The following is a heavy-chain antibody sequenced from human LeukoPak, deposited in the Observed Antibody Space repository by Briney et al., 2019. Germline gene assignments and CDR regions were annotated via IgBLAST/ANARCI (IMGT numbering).Heavy chain of an antibody. J-gene: IGHJ4*02. CDR1: GGSISSGGYY. V-gene: IGHV4-61*08. Sequence: SETLSLTCTVSGGSISSGGYYWSWIRQHPGKGLEWIGYIYYSGSTYYNPSLKSRVTISVDTSKNQFSLKLSSVTAADTAVYYCARESGEYCGGDCYPTALDYWGQGTLVTVSS. CDR2: IYYSGST. CDR3: ARESGEYCGGDCYPTALDY. D-gene: IGHD2-21*02.